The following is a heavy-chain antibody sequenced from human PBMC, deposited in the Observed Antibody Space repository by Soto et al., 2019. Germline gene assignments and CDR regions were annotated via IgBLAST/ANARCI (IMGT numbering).Heavy chain of an antibody. D-gene: IGHD4-17*01. J-gene: IGHJ4*02. CDR1: GYTFTSYY. Sequence: ASVKVSCKASGYTFTSYYMHWVRQAPGQGLEWMGIINPSGGSTSYAQKFQGRVTMTRDTSTSTVYMELSSLRSEDTAVYYCARANGDYGGYYCFDYWGQGTLVTVSS. V-gene: IGHV1-46*01. CDR3: ARANGDYGGYYCFDY. CDR2: INPSGGST.